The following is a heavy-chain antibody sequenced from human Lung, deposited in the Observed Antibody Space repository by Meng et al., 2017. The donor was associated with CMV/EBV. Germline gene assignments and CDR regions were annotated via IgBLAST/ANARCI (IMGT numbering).Heavy chain of an antibody. D-gene: IGHD4-17*01. J-gene: IGHJ4*02. CDR3: AREGYDDYGDYAFFS. CDR1: GVTFDDYG. CDR2: INWNGGST. Sequence: SGVTFDDYGMSWVRQAPGKGLEWVSGINWNGGSTGYADSVKGRFTISRDNAKNSLYLQMNSLRAEDTALYYCAREGYDDYGDYAFFSWGQGTLVTVSS. V-gene: IGHV3-20*03.